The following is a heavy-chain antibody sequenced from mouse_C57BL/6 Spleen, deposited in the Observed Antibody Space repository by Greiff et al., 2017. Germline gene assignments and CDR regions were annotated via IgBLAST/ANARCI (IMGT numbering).Heavy chain of an antibody. CDR3: ARKGGTAQANYFDY. CDR1: GYTFTGYW. V-gene: IGHV1-9*01. Sequence: QVQLKESGAELMKPGASVKLSCKATGYTFTGYWIEWVKQRPGHGLEWIGEILPGSGSTNYNEKLKGKATFTADTSSNTAYMQLSRLTTEYSAIYYCARKGGTAQANYFDYWGQGTTLTVSS. CDR2: ILPGSGST. D-gene: IGHD3-2*02. J-gene: IGHJ2*01.